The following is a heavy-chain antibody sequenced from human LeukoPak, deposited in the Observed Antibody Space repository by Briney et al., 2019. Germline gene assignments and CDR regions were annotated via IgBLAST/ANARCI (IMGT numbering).Heavy chain of an antibody. CDR3: ARSDQGPEE. CDR1: GFTFSNYW. CDR2: VNTDGSEK. V-gene: IGHV3-7*01. D-gene: IGHD2-2*01. Sequence: GSLRLSCATTGFTFSNYWMNWVRQAPGKGLEWVAIVNTDGSEKRYVDSVRGRFIVSRDNAKNSLYLQITSLRGDDTALYYCARSDQGPEEWGQGTLVTVSS. J-gene: IGHJ4*02.